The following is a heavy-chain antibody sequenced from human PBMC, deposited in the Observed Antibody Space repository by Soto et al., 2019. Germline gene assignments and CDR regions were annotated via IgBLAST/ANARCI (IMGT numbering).Heavy chain of an antibody. CDR3: ARDHVVRGSYYDF. J-gene: IGHJ4*02. CDR2: VSAYNGNT. CDR1: GYIFSSYG. Sequence: QAQLVQSGAEVKKPGASVKVSCKASGYIFSSYGISWVRQAPGQGLEWMGWVSAYNGNTNYPQKLQGRVTMTTDTSSSRAYMELRSLRSDDTAMYDGARDHVVRGSYYDFWCQGTLVTVSS. D-gene: IGHD1-26*01. V-gene: IGHV1-18*01.